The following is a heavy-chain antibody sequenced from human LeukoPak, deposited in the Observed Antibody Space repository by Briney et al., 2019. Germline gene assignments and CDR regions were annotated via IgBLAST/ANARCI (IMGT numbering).Heavy chain of an antibody. V-gene: IGHV1-69*13. J-gene: IGHJ4*02. CDR2: IIPIFGTA. D-gene: IGHD5-24*01. CDR1: GGTFSSYA. Sequence: SVKVSCKASGGTFSSYAISWVRQAPGQGLKWMGGIIPIFGTANYAQKFQGRVTITADESTSTAYMELSSLRSEDTAVYYCAANPKRWLQFCPDYWGQGTLVTVSS. CDR3: AANPKRWLQFCPDY.